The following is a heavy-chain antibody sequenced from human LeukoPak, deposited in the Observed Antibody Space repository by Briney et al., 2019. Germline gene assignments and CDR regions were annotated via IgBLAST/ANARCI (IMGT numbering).Heavy chain of an antibody. CDR2: IYSGGST. Sequence: GGSLRLSCAASGFSVSRNYMTWVRQAPGEGLEWVSLIYSGGSTSYADSVKGRFTISRDNSKNTLYLQMNCLRAEDTAVYYCARKTDHQAGGAYWGQGTLVTVSS. CDR1: GFSVSRNY. CDR3: ARKTDHQAGGAY. J-gene: IGHJ4*02. D-gene: IGHD6-13*01. V-gene: IGHV3-66*01.